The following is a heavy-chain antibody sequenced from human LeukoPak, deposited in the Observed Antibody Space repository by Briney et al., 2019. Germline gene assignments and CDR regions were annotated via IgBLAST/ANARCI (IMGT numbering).Heavy chain of an antibody. CDR2: IIPIFGTA. V-gene: IGHV1-69*13. D-gene: IGHD3-10*01. CDR1: GGTVSSYA. CDR3: ARPNYGSGTEDAFDI. J-gene: IGHJ3*02. Sequence: SVKVSCKASGGTVSSYAISWVRQAPGQGLEWMGGIIPIFGTANYAQKFQGRVTITADESTSTAYMELSSLRSEDTAVYYCARPNYGSGTEDAFDIWGQGTMVTVSS.